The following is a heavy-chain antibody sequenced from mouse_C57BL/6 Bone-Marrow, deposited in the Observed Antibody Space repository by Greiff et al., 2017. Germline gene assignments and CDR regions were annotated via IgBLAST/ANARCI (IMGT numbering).Heavy chain of an antibody. Sequence: QVQLQQSGAELVRPGTSVKVSCKASGYAFTNYLIEWVKQRPGQGLEWIGVINPGSGGTNYNEKFKGKATLTADKSSSTAYMQLSSLTSEDSAVYFCAREDCGDYGWYFDVWGTGTTVTVSS. CDR3: AREDCGDYGWYFDV. V-gene: IGHV1-54*01. D-gene: IGHD2-13*01. CDR2: INPGSGGT. J-gene: IGHJ1*03. CDR1: GYAFTNYL.